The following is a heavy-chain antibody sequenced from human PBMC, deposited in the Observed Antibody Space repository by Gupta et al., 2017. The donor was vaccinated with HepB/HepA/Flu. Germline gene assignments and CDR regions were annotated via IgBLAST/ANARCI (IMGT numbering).Heavy chain of an antibody. D-gene: IGHD4-17*01. Sequence: QVQLVQSGAEVKKPGASVKVSCKASGYTFTSYGISWVRQAPGQGLEWMGWISAYTGNRHYEQKVQGRVTMTTDTSTTTAYMELRTLRSDDTAVDYCARDGKAYGDYRDYWGQGTRVTVSS. CDR3: ARDGKAYGDYRDY. CDR2: ISAYTGNR. V-gene: IGHV1-18*04. CDR1: GYTFTSYG. J-gene: IGHJ4*02.